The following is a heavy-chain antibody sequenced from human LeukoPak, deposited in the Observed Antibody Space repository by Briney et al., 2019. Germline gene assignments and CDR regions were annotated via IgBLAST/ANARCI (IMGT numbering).Heavy chain of an antibody. Sequence: SETLSLTCAVYGGSFSGYYWSWIRQPPGKGLEWIGEINHSGSTNYNPSLKSRVTISVDTSKNQFSLKLSSVTAADTAVYYCARGPVLAGALGRYYYYYYMDVWGKGTTVTVSS. CDR1: GGSFSGYY. D-gene: IGHD3-3*02. CDR3: ARGPVLAGALGRYYYYYYMDV. V-gene: IGHV4-34*01. CDR2: INHSGST. J-gene: IGHJ6*03.